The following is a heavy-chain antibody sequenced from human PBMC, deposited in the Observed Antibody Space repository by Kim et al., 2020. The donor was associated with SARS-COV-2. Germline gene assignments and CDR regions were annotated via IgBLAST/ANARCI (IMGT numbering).Heavy chain of an antibody. V-gene: IGHV1-69*01. D-gene: IGHD6-13*01. J-gene: IGHJ4*02. Sequence: AQKFQGRVTITADESTSTAYMELSSLRSEDTAVYYCARLGIAAAGTFDYWGQGTLVTVSS. CDR3: ARLGIAAAGTFDY.